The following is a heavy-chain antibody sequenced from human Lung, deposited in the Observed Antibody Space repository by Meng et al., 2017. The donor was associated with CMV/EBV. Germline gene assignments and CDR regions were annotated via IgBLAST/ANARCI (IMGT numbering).Heavy chain of an antibody. CDR3: ARASYGSGSPLGESWFDP. V-gene: IGHV4-31*03. CDR2: IHSSGST. Sequence: VQLPDSGPGLVKPSQTLSLTCTVSGGSSSSGGYYWSWIRQHPGKGLEWIGYIHSSGSTYYNPSLRSRLTISVDTSKNQFSLKLSSVTAADTAVYYCARASYGSGSPLGESWFDPWGQGTLVTVSS. J-gene: IGHJ5*02. CDR1: GGSSSSGGYY. D-gene: IGHD3-10*01.